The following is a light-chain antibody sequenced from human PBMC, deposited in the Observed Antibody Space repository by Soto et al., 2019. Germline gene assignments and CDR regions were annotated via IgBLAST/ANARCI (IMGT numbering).Light chain of an antibody. Sequence: DIQMTQSPSTLAASVGDTVTMTCQSSSKWLAWYQKKPGKAPKLLIYDVSNLERGVPPRFSGSTSGAESTLTITGLQPDDLGTYYCQHTTDFTFGQGTKVEIK. CDR3: QHTTDFT. CDR1: SSSKW. V-gene: IGKV1-5*01. J-gene: IGKJ2*01. CDR2: DVS.